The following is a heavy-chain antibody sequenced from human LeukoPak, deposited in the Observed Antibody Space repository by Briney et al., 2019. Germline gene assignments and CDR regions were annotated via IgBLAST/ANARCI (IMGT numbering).Heavy chain of an antibody. CDR1: GDTFIPYT. CDR2: IIPSLDVS. D-gene: IGHD2-15*01. CDR3: ARDHCSPGTCLGGH. Sequence: SVKVSCKASGDTFIPYTFSWVRQAPGQGLEWIGRIIPSLDVSNYAQKFQGRVTLSADKDTTTTYMELTSLRSEDTAIYYCARDHCSPGTCLGGHWGQGTLITVSS. J-gene: IGHJ4*02. V-gene: IGHV1-69*04.